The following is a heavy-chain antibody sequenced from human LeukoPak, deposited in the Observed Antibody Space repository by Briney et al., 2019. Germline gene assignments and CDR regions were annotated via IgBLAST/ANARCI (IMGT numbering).Heavy chain of an antibody. CDR2: ISVSGTST. Sequence: GESLRLSCAASGFTFSSYAMSWVRQAPGKGLEWVSGISVSGTSTSNADSVKGRFTISRDNPRNTLYLQTNSLRAEDTALYYCAIMHPYYDGNGYWVQWGQGTLVTVSS. V-gene: IGHV3-23*01. J-gene: IGHJ4*02. CDR3: AIMHPYYDGNGYWVQ. D-gene: IGHD3-22*01. CDR1: GFTFSSYA.